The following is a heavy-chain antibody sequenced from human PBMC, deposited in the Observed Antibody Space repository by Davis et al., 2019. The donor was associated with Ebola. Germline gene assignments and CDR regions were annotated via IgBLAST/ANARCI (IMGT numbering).Heavy chain of an antibody. CDR3: AKDKESYSYYYYGMDV. J-gene: IGHJ6*02. CDR2: IRSKANSYAT. Sequence: GESLKISCAASGFTFSGSAMHWVRQASGKGLEWVGRIRSKANSYATAYAASVKGRFTISRDDSKNTAYLQMNSLKTEDTAVYYCAKDKESYSYYYYGMDVWGQGTTVTVSS. V-gene: IGHV3-73*01. D-gene: IGHD1-26*01. CDR1: GFTFSGSA.